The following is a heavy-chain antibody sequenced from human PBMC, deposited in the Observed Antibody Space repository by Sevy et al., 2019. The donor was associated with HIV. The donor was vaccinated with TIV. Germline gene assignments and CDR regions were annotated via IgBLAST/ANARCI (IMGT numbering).Heavy chain of an antibody. CDR3: EKGGGGHYDPDEIGYYFYYYNMDV. D-gene: IGHD3-22*01. CDR1: GFSFDSYG. V-gene: IGHV3-23*01. J-gene: IGHJ6*03. Sequence: GGSLRLSCAVSGFSFDSYGMTWVRQAPGKGLEWVSGISGSGTRTYYADSVKGRFSISRDNSKNRLYLQMNSRRSEDNASYYCEKGGGGHYDPDEIGYYFYYYNMDVWGKGTTVTVSS. CDR2: ISGSGTRT.